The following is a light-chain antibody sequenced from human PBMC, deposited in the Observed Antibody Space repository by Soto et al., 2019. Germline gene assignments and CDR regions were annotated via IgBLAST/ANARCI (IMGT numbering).Light chain of an antibody. CDR2: LGS. V-gene: IGKV2-28*01. J-gene: IGKJ3*01. CDR1: QSLLHSDGYTY. CDR3: MQVLHTPFS. Sequence: DVVMTQSPPSLSVTPGEPASISCRSSQSLLHSDGYTYVDWYVQRPGQSPQLLIYLGSNRASGVPDRLSGSGSGTDFTLKISKVESEDVGIYYCMQVLHTPFSFGPGT.